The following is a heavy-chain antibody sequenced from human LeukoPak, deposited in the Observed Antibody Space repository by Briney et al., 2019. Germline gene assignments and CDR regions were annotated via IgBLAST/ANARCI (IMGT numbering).Heavy chain of an antibody. D-gene: IGHD6-19*01. CDR2: ISSSSSTI. Sequence: GGSLRLSCAASGFTFSSYSMNWVRQAPGKGLEWVSYISSSSSTIYYADSVKGRFTISRDNAKNSLYLQMNSLRDEDTAVYYCARAYSSGWYSWYFDLWGRGTLVTVSS. V-gene: IGHV3-48*02. J-gene: IGHJ2*01. CDR1: GFTFSSYS. CDR3: ARAYSSGWYSWYFDL.